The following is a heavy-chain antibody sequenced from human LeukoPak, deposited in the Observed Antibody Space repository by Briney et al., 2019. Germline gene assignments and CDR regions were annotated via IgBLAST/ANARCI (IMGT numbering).Heavy chain of an antibody. Sequence: PSETLSLTCTVSGGSISSYYWSWIRQPPGKGLEWIGYIYYSGSTNYNPSLKSRVTISVDTSKNQFSLKLSSVTAADTAVYYCARDAATVTPGDFDYWGQGTLVTVS. CDR3: ARDAATVTPGDFDY. CDR2: IYYSGST. D-gene: IGHD4-11*01. V-gene: IGHV4-59*01. J-gene: IGHJ4*02. CDR1: GGSISSYY.